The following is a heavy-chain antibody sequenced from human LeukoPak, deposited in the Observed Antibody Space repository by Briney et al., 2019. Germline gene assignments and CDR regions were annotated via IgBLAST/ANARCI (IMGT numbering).Heavy chain of an antibody. D-gene: IGHD2-21*01. CDR1: GYTFTAQY. V-gene: IGHV1-2*02. Sequence: ASVKVSCRASGYTFTAQYMHWVRQAPGQGLEWMGWINPNNGDTKYAQSFLGRVTMTRDTSTTTAYMELSSLRSDDTAVYFCASYPRSIPTPPFDYWGQGTLVTVSS. CDR2: INPNNGDT. J-gene: IGHJ4*02. CDR3: ASYPRSIPTPPFDY.